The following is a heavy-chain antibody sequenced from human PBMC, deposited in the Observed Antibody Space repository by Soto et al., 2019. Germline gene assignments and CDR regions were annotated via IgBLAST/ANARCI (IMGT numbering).Heavy chain of an antibody. V-gene: IGHV4-30-4*07. J-gene: IGHJ4*02. Sequence: IRQSPGKGLECIGFIYYSGSTYYNPSLKSRVTISVDTSKNQFSLKLSSVTAADTAVYYCARDLGFSSFDYWGQGTLVTVSS. D-gene: IGHD2-15*01. CDR2: IYYSGST. CDR3: ARDLGFSSFDY.